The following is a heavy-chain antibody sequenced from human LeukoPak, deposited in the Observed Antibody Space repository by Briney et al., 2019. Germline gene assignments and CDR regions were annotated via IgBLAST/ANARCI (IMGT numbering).Heavy chain of an antibody. CDR1: GFTFSNYA. Sequence: GGSLRLSCAASGFTFSNYAMNWVRQAPGKGLEWVSSINGIGGSTYYADSVKGRFTISRDNSKNTLYLQMNSLRAEDTAVYYCAKVGYRNENYYYYYMDVWGKGTTVTVSS. D-gene: IGHD1-14*01. V-gene: IGHV3-23*01. CDR2: INGIGGST. J-gene: IGHJ6*03. CDR3: AKVGYRNENYYYYYMDV.